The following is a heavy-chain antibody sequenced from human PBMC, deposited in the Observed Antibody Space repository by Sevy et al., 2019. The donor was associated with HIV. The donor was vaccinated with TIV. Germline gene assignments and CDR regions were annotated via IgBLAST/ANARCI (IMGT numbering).Heavy chain of an antibody. CDR1: GFTFNIYA. CDR2: ISGNGANT. V-gene: IGHV3-23*01. CDR3: AKQPSSFED. Sequence: RGCLRLSCVASGFTFNIYAMSWVRQAPGKGLEWVSSISGNGANTNNAASVKGRFTTSRDNSKNTLFLQMDSLRAEDTTIYYCAKQPSSFEDWGQGTLVIVSS. J-gene: IGHJ4*02.